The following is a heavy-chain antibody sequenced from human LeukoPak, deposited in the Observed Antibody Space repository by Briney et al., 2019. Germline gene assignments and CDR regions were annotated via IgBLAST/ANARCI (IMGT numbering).Heavy chain of an antibody. CDR2: INPNSGGT. CDR3: AREGIAAAAILFDY. CDR1: GYSFTGYY. D-gene: IGHD6-13*01. V-gene: IGHV1-2*02. Sequence: ASVKVSCKASGYSFTGYYMHWVRQAPGQGLEWMGWINPNSGGTKHAQKFKGRVTMTRDTSISTAYMELSRLRSEDTAVYYCAREGIAAAAILFDYWGQGTLVTVSS. J-gene: IGHJ4*02.